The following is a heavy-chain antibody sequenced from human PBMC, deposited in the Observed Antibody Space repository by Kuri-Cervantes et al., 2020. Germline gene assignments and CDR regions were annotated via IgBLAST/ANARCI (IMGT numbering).Heavy chain of an antibody. CDR1: GFTFSDYY. J-gene: IGHJ3*02. D-gene: IGHD6-13*01. V-gene: IGHV3-69-1*02. Sequence: GGSLRLSCAASGFTFSDYYMNWVRQAPGKGLEWVSSISSSSTIYYADSVKGRFTISRDNAKNSLYPQMNSLRAEDTAVYYCARVRLVRAPFDIWGQGTMVTVSS. CDR2: ISSSSTI. CDR3: ARVRLVRAPFDI.